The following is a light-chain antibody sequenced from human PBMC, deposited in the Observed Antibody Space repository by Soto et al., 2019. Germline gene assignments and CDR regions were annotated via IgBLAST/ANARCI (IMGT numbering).Light chain of an antibody. CDR2: GAS. Sequence: EIVLTQSPGTLSLSPGERATLSCRASQSFSSNYLAWYQQKPGQAPRLLIYGASSRATGIPDRFSSSGSGTDFTLTISRREPEDFAVYYCQQYGRSLPYTFGQGTKLEIK. CDR1: QSFSSNY. V-gene: IGKV3-20*01. J-gene: IGKJ2*01. CDR3: QQYGRSLPYT.